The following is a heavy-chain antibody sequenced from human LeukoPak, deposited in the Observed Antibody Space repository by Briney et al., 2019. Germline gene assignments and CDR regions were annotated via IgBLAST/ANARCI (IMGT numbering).Heavy chain of an antibody. V-gene: IGHV4-59*01. D-gene: IGHD2-8*01. J-gene: IGHJ6*02. CDR1: GGSISSYY. Sequence: SETLSLTCTVSGGSISSYYWSWIRQPPGKGLEWIGYIYYSGSTNYNPSLKGRVTISVDTSKNQFSLKLSSVTAADTAVYYCARGYCTNGVCPVYYGMDVWGQGTTVTVSS. CDR3: ARGYCTNGVCPVYYGMDV. CDR2: IYYSGST.